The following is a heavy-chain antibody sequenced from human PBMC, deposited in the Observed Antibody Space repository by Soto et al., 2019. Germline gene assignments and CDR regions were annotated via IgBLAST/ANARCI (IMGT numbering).Heavy chain of an antibody. V-gene: IGHV2-70*11. CDR2: IDWDDDK. CDR3: ALEKPGYCSGIECYYIDF. Sequence: GSGPTLVNPTQTLTLTCTFSGFSLSTSGMCVSWIRQPPGKALEWLARIDWDDDKYYSTSLKTRLTISKDTSKNQVVLTMTNMDPVDTATYYCALEKPGYCSGIECYYIDFWGQGTLVTVSS. CDR1: GFSLSTSGMC. D-gene: IGHD2-15*01. J-gene: IGHJ4*02.